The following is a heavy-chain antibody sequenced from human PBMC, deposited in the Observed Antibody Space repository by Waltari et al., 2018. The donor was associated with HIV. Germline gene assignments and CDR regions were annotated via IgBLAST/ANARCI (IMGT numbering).Heavy chain of an antibody. CDR1: GSTFSPHL. CDR3: VARGPTFGYAFDL. J-gene: IGHJ3*01. D-gene: IGHD3-3*01. V-gene: IGHV3-23*01. CDR2: ISDNGGTT. Sequence: EVQLLESGGGFAQPGGSLRLSSTISGSTFSPHLMNWVRQAPGKGLEWVSSISDNGGTTYYADSVKGRLTISRDNSKNTLYLQMNSLRVDDTAVYYCVARGPTFGYAFDLWGQGTMVTVSS.